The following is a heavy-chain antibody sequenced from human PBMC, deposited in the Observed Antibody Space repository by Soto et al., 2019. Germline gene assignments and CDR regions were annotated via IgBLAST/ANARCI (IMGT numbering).Heavy chain of an antibody. CDR3: TADVPGDRTNWGFDY. CDR2: VKNKVDGGAI. V-gene: IGHV3-15*07. Sequence: EVQLVESGGGLVKPGGSLGLSCAASGFTFPXXWMVWVRQPPGQGLEWVARVKNKVDGGAIDYAAAVKGRFTISRDDSQNTLSLTMNSLTAEDTAVYYCTADVPGDRTNWGFDYWGQGILVTVSS. CDR1: GFTFPXXW. J-gene: IGHJ4*02. D-gene: IGHD7-27*01.